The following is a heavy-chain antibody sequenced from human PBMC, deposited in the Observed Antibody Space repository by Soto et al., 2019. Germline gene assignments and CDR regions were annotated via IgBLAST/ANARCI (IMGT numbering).Heavy chain of an antibody. V-gene: IGHV1-69*01. CDR3: ARGSSPPPGLYYYYGMDV. Sequence: QVQLVQSGAEVKKPGSLVKVSCKASGGTFSSYAISWVRQAPGQGLEWMGGIIPIFGTANYAQKFQGRVTITADESTSTAYMELSSLRSEDTAVYYCARGSSPPPGLYYYYGMDVWGQGTTVTVSS. CDR1: GGTFSSYA. CDR2: IIPIFGTA. D-gene: IGHD1-26*01. J-gene: IGHJ6*02.